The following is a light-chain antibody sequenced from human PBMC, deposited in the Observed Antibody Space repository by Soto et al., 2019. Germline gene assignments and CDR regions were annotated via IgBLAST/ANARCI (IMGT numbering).Light chain of an antibody. V-gene: IGLV4-60*02. CDR3: ETWDSSTQNGV. Sequence: QSVLTQSSSASASLGSSVKLTCTLSSGHSSYIIAWHQQQPGKAPRYLMKLEGSGSYNKGSGVPDRFSGSSSGADRYLTISNLQFEDEADYYCETWDSSTQNGVFGGGTKLTVL. CDR1: SGHSSYI. CDR2: LEGSGSY. J-gene: IGLJ3*02.